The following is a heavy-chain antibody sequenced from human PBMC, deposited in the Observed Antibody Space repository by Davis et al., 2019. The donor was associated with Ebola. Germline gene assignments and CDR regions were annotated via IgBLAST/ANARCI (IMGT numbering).Heavy chain of an antibody. V-gene: IGHV3-48*03. D-gene: IGHD4-17*01. CDR3: ASFDGDYSH. Sequence: PGGSLRLSCAASGFTYSSYEMNWVRQAPGKGLEWVSYISSSGSTIYYADSVKGRFTISRDNAKNSLYLQMNSLRAEDTAVYYCASFDGDYSHWGQGTLVTVSS. J-gene: IGHJ4*02. CDR1: GFTYSSYE. CDR2: ISSSGSTI.